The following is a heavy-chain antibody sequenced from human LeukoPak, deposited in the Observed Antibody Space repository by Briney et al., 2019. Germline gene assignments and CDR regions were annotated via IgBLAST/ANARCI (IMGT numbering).Heavy chain of an antibody. CDR3: ASLTKSMVRGVEDWFDP. V-gene: IGHV3-30-3*01. CDR1: GFTFSSYA. Sequence: PGRSLRLSCAASGFTFSSYAMHWVRQAPGKGLEWVAVISYDGSNKYYADSVKGRFTISRDNSKNTLYLQMNSLRAEDTAVYYCASLTKSMVRGVEDWFDPWGQGTLVTVSS. CDR2: ISYDGSNK. J-gene: IGHJ5*02. D-gene: IGHD3-10*01.